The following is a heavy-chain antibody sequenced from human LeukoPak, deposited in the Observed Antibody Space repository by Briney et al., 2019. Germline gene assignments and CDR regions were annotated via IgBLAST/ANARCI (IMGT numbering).Heavy chain of an antibody. D-gene: IGHD3-22*01. CDR2: IKQDESEK. Sequence: RTGGSLRLSCAASGFTFSDYWMMWVRQAPGKGLELVANIKQDESEKQYVDSVKGRFTISRDNAKNSLFLQMNSLRAEDTAVYYCATDYFDIGGPFVWGQGTLVTVSS. CDR3: ATDYFDIGGPFV. CDR1: GFTFSDYW. J-gene: IGHJ1*01. V-gene: IGHV3-7*01.